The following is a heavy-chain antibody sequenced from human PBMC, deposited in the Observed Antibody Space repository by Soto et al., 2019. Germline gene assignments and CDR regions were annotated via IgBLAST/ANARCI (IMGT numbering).Heavy chain of an antibody. J-gene: IGHJ3*02. CDR2: ISSSSSYI. CDR3: ARRGAKRNDAFDI. D-gene: IGHD6-25*01. V-gene: IGHV3-21*01. CDR1: GFTFSSYS. Sequence: XXSLRLSFAASGFTFSSYSMHWVLQAPGKGLEWVSSISSSSSYIYYADSVKGRFTISRDNAKNSLYLQMNSLRAEDTAVYYCARRGAKRNDAFDIWGQGTMVTVSS.